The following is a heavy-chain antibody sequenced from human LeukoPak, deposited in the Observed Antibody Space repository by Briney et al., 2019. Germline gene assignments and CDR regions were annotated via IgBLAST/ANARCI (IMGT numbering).Heavy chain of an antibody. J-gene: IGHJ4*02. D-gene: IGHD3-22*01. Sequence: PGGSLRLSCAASGFTFDDYAMHWVRQAPGKGLEWVSLISGDGGSTYYADSVKGRFTISRDNGKNSLYLQMNSLRTEDTALYYCAKDLNYYDSSGDRSALDYWGQGTLVTVSS. CDR2: ISGDGGST. V-gene: IGHV3-43*02. CDR1: GFTFDDYA. CDR3: AKDLNYYDSSGDRSALDY.